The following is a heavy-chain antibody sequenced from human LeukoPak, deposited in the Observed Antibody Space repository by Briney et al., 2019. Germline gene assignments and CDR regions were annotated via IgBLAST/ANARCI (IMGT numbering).Heavy chain of an antibody. J-gene: IGHJ6*02. CDR1: GFTVSSNY. Sequence: GGSLRLSCAASGFTVSSNYMSWVRQAPGKGLEWVSVIYSGGSTYYADSVKGRFTISRDNSKNTLYLQMNSLRAEDTAAYYCARDPYCSSTSCYGGYYYGMDVWGQGTTVTVSS. D-gene: IGHD2-2*01. V-gene: IGHV3-66*02. CDR3: ARDPYCSSTSCYGGYYYGMDV. CDR2: IYSGGST.